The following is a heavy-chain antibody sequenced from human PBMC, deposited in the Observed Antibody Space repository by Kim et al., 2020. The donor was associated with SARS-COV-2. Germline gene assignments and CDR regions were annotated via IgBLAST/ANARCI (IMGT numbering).Heavy chain of an antibody. J-gene: IGHJ6*02. Sequence: GGSLRLSCVASSFAFRSHSMHWVRQVPGKGLEWVAVVSDGGSNRDYADFVKGRFTISRDNSKNTLYLEINSLSSEDTAIYYCARGGLTGYYGMAVWGQGTTLTVSS. CDR2: VSDGGSNR. CDR1: SFAFRSHS. D-gene: IGHD7-27*01. CDR3: ARGGLTGYYGMAV. V-gene: IGHV3-30-3*01.